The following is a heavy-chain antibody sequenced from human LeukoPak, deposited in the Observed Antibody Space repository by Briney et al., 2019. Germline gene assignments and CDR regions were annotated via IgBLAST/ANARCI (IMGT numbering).Heavy chain of an antibody. CDR3: SSDEFLSLVATDGTRAFFI. D-gene: IGHD6-13*01. J-gene: IGHJ3*02. CDR2: IVVGSGNT. CDR1: GFTFTSSA. Sequence: GASVKVSCKASGFTFTSSAMQWVRQPRGQRLEWIGWIVVGSGNTNNAQKFQERVIITSDMSTSTAYMELISLRSEDTAAYYLSSDEFLSLVATDGTRAFFIWGQRTIVTVFS. V-gene: IGHV1-58*02.